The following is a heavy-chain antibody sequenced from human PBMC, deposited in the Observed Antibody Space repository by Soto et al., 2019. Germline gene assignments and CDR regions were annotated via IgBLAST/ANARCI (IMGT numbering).Heavy chain of an antibody. CDR3: TTDWWFDCSSTSCLPAIDY. CDR2: IKSKTDGGTT. J-gene: IGHJ4*02. CDR1: GFTFSNAW. V-gene: IGHV3-15*07. D-gene: IGHD2-2*01. Sequence: PGGSLRLSCAASGFTFSNAWMNWVRQAPGKGLEWVGRIKSKTDGGTTDYAAPVKGRFTISRDDSKNTLYLQMNSLKTEDTAVYYCTTDWWFDCSSTSCLPAIDYWGQRTLVTVSS.